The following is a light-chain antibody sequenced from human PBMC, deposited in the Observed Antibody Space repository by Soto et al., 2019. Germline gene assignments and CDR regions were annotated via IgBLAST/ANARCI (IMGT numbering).Light chain of an antibody. CDR1: QSVSSNY. CDR3: QQYGSSPPIT. V-gene: IGKV3-20*01. J-gene: IGKJ5*01. CDR2: GAS. Sequence: EIVLTQSPGTLSLSPGERATLSCRASQSVSSNYLAWYQQKPGQAPRLLIYGASNRATGIPDRFSGSGSGTDFTRTISRLEPEDVAVYYCQQYGSSPPITFGQGTRLEIK.